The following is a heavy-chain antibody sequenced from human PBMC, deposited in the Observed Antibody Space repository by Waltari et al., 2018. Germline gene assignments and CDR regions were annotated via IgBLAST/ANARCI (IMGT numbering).Heavy chain of an antibody. D-gene: IGHD2-21*02. J-gene: IGHJ5*02. V-gene: IGHV1-3*01. CDR1: GYPFPSYS. Sequence: QVQLVQSGAEVKKPGASVKVSCKASGYPFPSYSMHWVLQAPGQRLEWMGWINAGNGNTKYSQKFQGRVTITRDTSASTAYMELSSLRSEDTAVYYCARTTAYWFDPWGQGTLVTVSS. CDR3: ARTTAYWFDP. CDR2: INAGNGNT.